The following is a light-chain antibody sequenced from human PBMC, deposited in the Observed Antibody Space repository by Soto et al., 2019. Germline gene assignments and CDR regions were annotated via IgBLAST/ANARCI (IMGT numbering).Light chain of an antibody. V-gene: IGKV3-15*01. CDR3: QQYDNWPRT. Sequence: IVMTQSPATLSVSPGVRATLSCRASQSMRSNVAWYQQKPGQAPRLLIYGASTRAAGIPARFSGSGSGTEFTLTITSLQSEDFAVYYCQQYDNWPRTFGQGTKVDIK. CDR2: GAS. J-gene: IGKJ1*01. CDR1: QSMRSN.